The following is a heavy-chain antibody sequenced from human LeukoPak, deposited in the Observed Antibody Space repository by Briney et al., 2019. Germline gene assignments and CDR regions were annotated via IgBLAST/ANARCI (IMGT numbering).Heavy chain of an antibody. J-gene: IGHJ6*03. V-gene: IGHV3-30*02. CDR2: IRYDGSNK. CDR1: GFTFSSYG. Sequence: GGSLRLSCAASGFTFSSYGMHWVRHAPGKGLEWVAYIRYDGSNKYYAHSVKGRFTISRDNSKNTLYLQMNSLRAEDTAVYYCAKDPTTYYYYYMDVWGKGTTLTVSS. CDR3: AKDPTTYYYYYMDV. D-gene: IGHD1-1*01.